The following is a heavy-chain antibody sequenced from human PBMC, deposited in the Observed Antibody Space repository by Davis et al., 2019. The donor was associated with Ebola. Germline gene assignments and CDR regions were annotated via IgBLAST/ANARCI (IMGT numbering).Heavy chain of an antibody. CDR3: ARSLVEATSS. CDR1: GFTFSSYA. Sequence: GGSLRLSCAASGFTFSSYAMHWVRQAPGKGLEWVAVISYDGSNKYYADSVKGRFTISRDNSKNTLYLQMNSLRAEDTAVYYCARSLVEATSSWGQGTLVTVSS. CDR2: ISYDGSNK. V-gene: IGHV3-30-3*01. J-gene: IGHJ4*02. D-gene: IGHD1-26*01.